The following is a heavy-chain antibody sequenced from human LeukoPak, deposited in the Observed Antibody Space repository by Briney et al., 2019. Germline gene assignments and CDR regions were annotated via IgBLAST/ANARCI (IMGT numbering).Heavy chain of an antibody. Sequence: PSETLSLTCTVSGGSISSGSYYWSWTRQPAGKGLEWIGRIYTSGSTNYNPSLKSRVTISVDTSKNQFSLKLSSVSAADTAVYYCARDTLIAAFDYWGQGTLVTVPS. CDR1: GGSISSGSYY. V-gene: IGHV4-61*02. D-gene: IGHD6-13*01. J-gene: IGHJ4*02. CDR2: IYTSGST. CDR3: ARDTLIAAFDY.